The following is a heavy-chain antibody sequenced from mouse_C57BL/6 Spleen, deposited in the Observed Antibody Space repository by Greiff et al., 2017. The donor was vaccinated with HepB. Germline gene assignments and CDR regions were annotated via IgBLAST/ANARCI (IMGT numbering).Heavy chain of an antibody. D-gene: IGHD2-4*01. J-gene: IGHJ4*01. V-gene: IGHV1-18*01. Sequence: EVHLVESGSELVKPGASVKIPCKASGYTFTDYNMDWVKQSHGKSLEWIGDINPNNGGTIYNQKFKGKATLTVDKSSSTAYMELRSLTSEDTAVYYCARRLRPYYYAMDYWGQGTSVTVSS. CDR1: GYTFTDYN. CDR2: INPNNGGT. CDR3: ARRLRPYYYAMDY.